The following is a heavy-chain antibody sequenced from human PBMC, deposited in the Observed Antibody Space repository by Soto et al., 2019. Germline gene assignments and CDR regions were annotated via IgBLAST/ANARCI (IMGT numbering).Heavy chain of an antibody. J-gene: IGHJ6*02. CDR1: GFTFSSYS. Sequence: GGSLRLSCAASGFTFSSYSMNWVRQAPGKGLEWVSYISSSSSTIYYADSVKGRFTISRDNAKNSLYLQMNSLRAEDTAVYYCARSINYDFWSGYLESPYGMDVWGQGTTVTVSS. D-gene: IGHD3-3*01. CDR2: ISSSSSTI. CDR3: ARSINYDFWSGYLESPYGMDV. V-gene: IGHV3-48*04.